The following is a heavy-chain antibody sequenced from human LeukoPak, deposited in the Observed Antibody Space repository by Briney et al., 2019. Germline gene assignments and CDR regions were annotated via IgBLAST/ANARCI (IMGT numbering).Heavy chain of an antibody. Sequence: GGSLRLSCAASGFTFRDYAMHGVRQAPGEGRECVAVISFGRSDKYYADSVRGRFTISRDNARVTLDLEVNTLTAEDTAVYYCARDHYWLQNCINGVCRDTFDIWGLGTMVTVSS. CDR2: ISFGRSDK. CDR1: GFTFRDYA. V-gene: IGHV3-30*04. J-gene: IGHJ3*02. CDR3: ARDHYWLQNCINGVCRDTFDI. D-gene: IGHD2-8*01.